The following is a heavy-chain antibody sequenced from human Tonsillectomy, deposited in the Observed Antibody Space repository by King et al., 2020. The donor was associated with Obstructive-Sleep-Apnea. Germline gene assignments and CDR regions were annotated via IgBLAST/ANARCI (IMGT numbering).Heavy chain of an antibody. Sequence: DVQLVESGGVVVQPGGSLRLSCAASGFTFDDYTMHWVRQAPGKGLEWVSLISWDGGSTYYADSVKGRFTISRDNSKNSLYLQMNSLRTEDTALYYCAKDITSGYDWAWVFDYWGQGTLVTVSS. D-gene: IGHD5-12*01. CDR1: GFTFDDYT. CDR3: AKDITSGYDWAWVFDY. V-gene: IGHV3-43*01. J-gene: IGHJ4*02. CDR2: ISWDGGST.